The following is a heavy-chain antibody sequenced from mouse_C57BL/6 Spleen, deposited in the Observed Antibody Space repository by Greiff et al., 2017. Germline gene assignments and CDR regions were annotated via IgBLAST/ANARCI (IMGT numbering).Heavy chain of an antibody. J-gene: IGHJ2*01. V-gene: IGHV5-6*01. Sequence: EVKLVESGGDLVKPGGSLKLSCAASGFTFSSYGMSWVRQTPDKRLEWVATISSGGSYTYYPDSVKGRFTISRDNAKNTLYLQMSSLKYEDTAMYYCARHPSYDYDDYWGQGTTLTVSS. D-gene: IGHD2-4*01. CDR2: ISSGGSYT. CDR1: GFTFSSYG. CDR3: ARHPSYDYDDY.